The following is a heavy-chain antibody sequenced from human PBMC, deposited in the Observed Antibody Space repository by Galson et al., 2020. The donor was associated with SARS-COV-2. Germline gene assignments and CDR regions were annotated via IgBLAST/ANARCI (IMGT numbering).Heavy chain of an antibody. CDR1: GGSISSSSYY. Sequence: SETLSLTCTVSGGSISSSSYYWGWIRQPPGKGLEWIGSIYYSGSTYYNPSLKSRVTISVDTSKNQFSVKLSSVTAADTAVYYCARGVRLYYDSSGYAFDIWGQGTMVTVSS. D-gene: IGHD3-22*01. CDR3: ARGVRLYYDSSGYAFDI. J-gene: IGHJ3*02. CDR2: IYYSGST. V-gene: IGHV4-39*07.